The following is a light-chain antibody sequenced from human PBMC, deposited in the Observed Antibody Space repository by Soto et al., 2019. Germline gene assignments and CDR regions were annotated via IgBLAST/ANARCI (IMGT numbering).Light chain of an antibody. J-gene: IGKJ5*01. CDR1: QSISSW. V-gene: IGKV1-5*01. CDR2: DAS. CDR3: QQLNIFPIT. Sequence: IQMTQTPTTLSASVGDRVTITCRASQSISSWLAWYQQKPGKAPKLLIYDASSLESGVPSRFSGSGSGTDFTLTISSLQPEDFATYFCQQLNIFPITFGQGTRLEV.